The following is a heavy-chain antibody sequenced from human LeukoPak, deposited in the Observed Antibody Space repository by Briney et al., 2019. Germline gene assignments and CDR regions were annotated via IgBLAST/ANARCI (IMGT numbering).Heavy chain of an antibody. D-gene: IGHD3-3*01. CDR3: ATARITIFGVVRPPRDAFDI. J-gene: IGHJ3*02. CDR2: FDPEDGET. Sequence: SVKVSCKVSGYTLTELSMHWVRQAPGKGLEWMGGFDPEDGETIYAQKFQGRVTMTEDTSTDTAYMELSSLRSEDTAVYYCATARITIFGVVRPPRDAFDIWGQGTMVTVSS. CDR1: GYTLTELS. V-gene: IGHV1-24*01.